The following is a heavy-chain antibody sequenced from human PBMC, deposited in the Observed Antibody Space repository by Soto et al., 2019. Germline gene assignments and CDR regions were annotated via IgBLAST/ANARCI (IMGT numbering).Heavy chain of an antibody. J-gene: IGHJ5*02. CDR2: IWYDGSHK. Sequence: QVQLVESGGGVVEPGGALRLSCAASGFTFRNHGMHWVRQAPGKGLEWLTVIWYDGSHKYYADSVKGRFTTSRDNSENILSGEMNSMRAEDTAVYYWVKSSDGGSRGGGDLWGQGTLVTVSS. CDR1: GFTFRNHG. V-gene: IGHV3-33*06. CDR3: VKSSDGGSRGGGDL. D-gene: IGHD6-13*01.